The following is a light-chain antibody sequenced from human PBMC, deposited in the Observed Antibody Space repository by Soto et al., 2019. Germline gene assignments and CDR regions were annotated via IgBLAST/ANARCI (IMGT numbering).Light chain of an antibody. Sequence: EIVLTQSPATLSLSPGERATLSCRASQSVSNSLVWFQQKPGQAPRLLIYDASNRATDIPARFSGSGSGTDFNLPISSLEPEDLAVYYCQQRRNWPRTFGQGTKLEIK. V-gene: IGKV3-11*01. CDR3: QQRRNWPRT. CDR2: DAS. J-gene: IGKJ2*01. CDR1: QSVSNS.